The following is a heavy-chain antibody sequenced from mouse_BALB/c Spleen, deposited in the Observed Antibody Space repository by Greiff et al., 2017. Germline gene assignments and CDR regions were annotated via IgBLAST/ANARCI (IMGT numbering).Heavy chain of an antibody. D-gene: IGHD2-14*01. CDR2: ISNGGGST. CDR1: GFTFSSYT. Sequence: DVKLVESGGGLVQPGGSLKLSCAASGFTFSSYTMSWVRQTPEKRLEWVAYISNGGGSTYYPDTVKGRFTISRDNAKNTLYLQMSSLKSEDTAMYYCARQGGYDDWYFDVWGAGTTVTVSS. CDR3: ARQGGYDDWYFDV. J-gene: IGHJ1*01. V-gene: IGHV5-12-2*01.